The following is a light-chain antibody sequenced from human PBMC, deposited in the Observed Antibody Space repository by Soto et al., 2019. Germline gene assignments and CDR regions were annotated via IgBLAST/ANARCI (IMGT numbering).Light chain of an antibody. CDR2: EVS. Sequence: ALTQPASVSGSPGQSITISCTGTSSDVGGYNYVSWYQQHPGKVPKLMIYEVSHRPPGVSNRFSGSKSGNTASLTISGLQAEDEADYYCSSYTRSSTHVFGTGTKVTVL. J-gene: IGLJ1*01. V-gene: IGLV2-14*01. CDR3: SSYTRSSTHV. CDR1: SSDVGGYNY.